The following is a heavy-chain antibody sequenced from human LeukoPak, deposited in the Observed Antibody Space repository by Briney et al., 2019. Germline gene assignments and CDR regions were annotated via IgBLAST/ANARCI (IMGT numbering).Heavy chain of an antibody. J-gene: IGHJ4*02. Sequence: GGSLRLSCAASGFTLSDYYMNWVCQAPGKGLEWVSYISSTSSTMYYADSVKGRFTISRDNAKNSPYLQMNSLRDEDTAVYYCARESAYAFWYWGQGTLVAVSS. CDR1: GFTLSDYY. D-gene: IGHD3-3*01. CDR3: ARESAYAFWY. V-gene: IGHV3-48*02. CDR2: ISSTSSTM.